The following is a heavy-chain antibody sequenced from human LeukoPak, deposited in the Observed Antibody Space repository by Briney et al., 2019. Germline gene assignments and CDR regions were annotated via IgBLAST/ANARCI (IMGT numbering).Heavy chain of an antibody. CDR2: ISSSGSTI. V-gene: IGHV3-48*04. D-gene: IGHD3-22*01. CDR1: GFTFSSYS. CDR3: ARAVSYYDSSGYYY. Sequence: GGSLRLSCAASGFTFSSYSMNWVRQAPGKGLEWVSYISSSGSTIYYADSVKGRFTISRDNAKNSLYLQMNSLRAEDTAVYYCARAVSYYDSSGYYYWGQGTLVTVSS. J-gene: IGHJ4*02.